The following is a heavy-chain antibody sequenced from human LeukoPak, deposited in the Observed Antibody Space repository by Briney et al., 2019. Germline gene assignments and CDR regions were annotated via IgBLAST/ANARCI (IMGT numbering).Heavy chain of an antibody. V-gene: IGHV4-30-2*01. CDR1: GGSISSGGYS. D-gene: IGHD5-12*01. CDR3: ARCGYDNYYYYGMDV. Sequence: PPETLSLTCAVSGGSISSGGYSWSWIRQPPGKGLEWIGYIYHSGSTYYNPSLKSRVTISVDRSKNQFSLKLSSVTAADTAVYYCARCGYDNYYYYGMDVWGQGTTVTVSS. J-gene: IGHJ6*02. CDR2: IYHSGST.